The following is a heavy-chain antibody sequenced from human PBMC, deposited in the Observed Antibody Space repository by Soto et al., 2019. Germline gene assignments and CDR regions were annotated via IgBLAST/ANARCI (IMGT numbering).Heavy chain of an antibody. V-gene: IGHV4-30-4*01. J-gene: IGHJ6*02. CDR2: IYYSGST. D-gene: IGHD3-10*01. Sequence: SETLSLTCTVSGGSISSGDYYWSWIRQPPGKGLEWIGYIYYSGSTYYNPSLKSRVTISVDTSKNQFSLKLSSVTAAATAVYDCAREGKLWCGELFLDYCYGMDVWGQGTTVTVSS. CDR1: GGSISSGDYY. CDR3: AREGKLWCGELFLDYCYGMDV.